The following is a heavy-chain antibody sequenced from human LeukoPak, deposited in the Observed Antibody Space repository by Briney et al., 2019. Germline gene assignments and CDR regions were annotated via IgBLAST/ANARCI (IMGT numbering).Heavy chain of an antibody. CDR3: ARVKARSGSYSLDY. D-gene: IGHD1-26*01. CDR2: ISAHNGDT. J-gene: IGHJ4*02. Sequence: GASVKVSCKASGYTFTTYGISWVRQGPGQGLEWMGWISAHNGDTNYAQRLQGRVTMTTDTSTSTAYMELRSLRSDATAVYYCARVKARSGSYSLDYWGEGTLVTVSS. CDR1: GYTFTTYG. V-gene: IGHV1-18*01.